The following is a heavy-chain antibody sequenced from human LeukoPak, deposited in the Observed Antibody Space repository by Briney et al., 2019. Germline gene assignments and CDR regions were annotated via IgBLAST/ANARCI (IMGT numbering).Heavy chain of an antibody. J-gene: IGHJ5*02. V-gene: IGHV6-1*01. CDR2: TYYRSKWYN. Sequence: SQTLSLTCAISGDSVSSNNAAWNWIRQSPSRGLEWLGRTYYRSKWYNDYAVSVKSRITISPDTSKNQFSLQLNSVTPEDTAVYYCARGLYDSSGYLNWFDPWGQGTLVTVSS. D-gene: IGHD3-22*01. CDR1: GDSVSSNNAA. CDR3: ARGLYDSSGYLNWFDP.